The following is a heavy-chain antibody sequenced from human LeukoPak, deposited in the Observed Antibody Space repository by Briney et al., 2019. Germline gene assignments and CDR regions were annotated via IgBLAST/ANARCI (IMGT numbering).Heavy chain of an antibody. V-gene: IGHV3-21*01. Sequence: PGGSLRLSCAASGFTFSTFNMNWVRQAPGKGLEWVSSISGSSSHIDYADSVKGRFTISRDNAKNSLYLQMDSLRAEDTAVYYCARITRGGYDGYFDYWGQGTLVTVSS. J-gene: IGHJ4*02. CDR3: ARITRGGYDGYFDY. D-gene: IGHD5-12*01. CDR2: ISGSSSHI. CDR1: GFTFSTFN.